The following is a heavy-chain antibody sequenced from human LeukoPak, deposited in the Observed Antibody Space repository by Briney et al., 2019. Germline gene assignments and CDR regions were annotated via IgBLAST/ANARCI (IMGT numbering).Heavy chain of an antibody. CDR1: GFTFSSYE. V-gene: IGHV3-7*01. CDR3: ANHQH. CDR2: TNQDGSEK. J-gene: IGHJ4*02. Sequence: GGSLRFSCAASGFTFSSYEMNWVRQAPGKGLEWVANTNQDGSEKYYVDSVKGRFIISRDNAKNSLYFQMNSLRAEDTAVYYCANHQHWGQGTLVTVSS.